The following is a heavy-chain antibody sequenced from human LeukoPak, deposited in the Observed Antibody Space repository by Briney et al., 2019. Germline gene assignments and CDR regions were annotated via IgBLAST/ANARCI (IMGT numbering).Heavy chain of an antibody. Sequence: GGSLRLSCAASGFTFDDYGMSWVRQAPGKGLEWVSSISSSSSYIYYADSVKGRFTISRDNAKNSLYLQMNSLRAEDTAVYYCARALSDSSSSVWGQGTLVTVSS. V-gene: IGHV3-21*01. D-gene: IGHD6-6*01. CDR1: GFTFDDYG. J-gene: IGHJ4*02. CDR3: ARALSDSSSSV. CDR2: ISSSSSYI.